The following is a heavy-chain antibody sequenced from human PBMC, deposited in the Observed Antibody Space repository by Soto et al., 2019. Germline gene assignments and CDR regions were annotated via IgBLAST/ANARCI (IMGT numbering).Heavy chain of an antibody. V-gene: IGHV1-46*01. CDR3: ARDTSRRQIYHGMDV. CDR1: GFTLLNDY. D-gene: IGHD1-1*01. J-gene: IGHJ6*02. CDR2: INPSTGAT. Sequence: ASVKVSCKASGFTLLNDYIHWVRQAPRQGLEWMGMINPSTGATRYSQQFHGRITITTDTSTSIVFMELSSLRSEDTAVYFCARDTSRRQIYHGMDVWGQGTTVTVSS.